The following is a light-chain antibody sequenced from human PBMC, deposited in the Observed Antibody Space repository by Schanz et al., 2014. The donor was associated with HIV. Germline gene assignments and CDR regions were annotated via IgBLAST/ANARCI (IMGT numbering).Light chain of an antibody. J-gene: IGLJ1*01. CDR3: CSYAGSSTPYV. V-gene: IGLV1-44*01. CDR2: SNN. Sequence: QSVLTQPPSASGTPGQRVTISCSGSSSNIGSNTVNWYQQLPGTAPKLLIYSNNQRPSGVPDRFSGSKSGTSASLAISGLQSEDEADYYCCSYAGSSTPYVFGAGTKITVL. CDR1: SSNIGSNT.